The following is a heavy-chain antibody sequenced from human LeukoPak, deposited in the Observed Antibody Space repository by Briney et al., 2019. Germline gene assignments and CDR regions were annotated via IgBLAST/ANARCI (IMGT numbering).Heavy chain of an antibody. J-gene: IGHJ4*02. V-gene: IGHV3-74*03. CDR1: GFTFSSDW. CDR3: ARDRYYSFDY. Sequence: GGSLRLSCAAAGFTFSSDWMDWVRHAPGKGRVWVSRINSDGSTTKYADSVRGRFTISRDNAKNTLYLQMNSLGAEDTAVYYCARDRYYSFDYWGQGTLVTVSS. D-gene: IGHD2-15*01. CDR2: INSDGSTT.